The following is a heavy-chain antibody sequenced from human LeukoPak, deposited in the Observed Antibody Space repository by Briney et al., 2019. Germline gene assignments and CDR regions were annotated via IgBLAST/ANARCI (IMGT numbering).Heavy chain of an antibody. J-gene: IGHJ5*02. CDR1: GGSISSYY. D-gene: IGHD3-10*01. Sequence: SETLSLTCTVSGGSISSYYWSWIRQPPGKGLEWIGYIYYSGSTNYNPSLKSRVTISVDTSKNQFSLKLSSVTAADTAVYYCARRINTNYYYGSGSYGDWFDHWGQGTLVTVSS. CDR3: ARRINTNYYYGSGSYGDWFDH. CDR2: IYYSGST. V-gene: IGHV4-59*08.